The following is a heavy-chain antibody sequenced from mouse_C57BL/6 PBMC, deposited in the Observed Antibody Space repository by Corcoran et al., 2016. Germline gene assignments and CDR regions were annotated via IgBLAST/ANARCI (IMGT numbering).Heavy chain of an antibody. CDR3: ARRGYYSNHGAMDY. CDR2: IYPGGGYT. CDR1: GYTFTNYW. Sequence: QVQLQQSGAELVRPGTSVKMSCKASGYTFTNYWIGWAKQRPGHGLEWIGDIYPGGGYTNYNEKFKGKATLTADKSSSTAYMQFSSLTSEDSAIYYCARRGYYSNHGAMDYWGQGTSVTVSS. J-gene: IGHJ4*01. D-gene: IGHD2-5*01. V-gene: IGHV1-63*01.